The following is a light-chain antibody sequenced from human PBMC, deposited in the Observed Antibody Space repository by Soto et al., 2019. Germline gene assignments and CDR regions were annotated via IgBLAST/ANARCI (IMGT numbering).Light chain of an antibody. CDR2: KAF. J-gene: IGKJ2*01. CDR1: QSIVYSDGNAH. Sequence: DVVMTQSPLSLPVTLGQPASISCRSSQSIVYSDGNAHLSWFQQRPVQSPRRLIYKAFNRDSVVPDRFRGSGSRTEFTLQISRLEADDVGVYYCMQDTHWPPVTFGQGTKLEIK. V-gene: IGKV2-30*01. CDR3: MQDTHWPPVT.